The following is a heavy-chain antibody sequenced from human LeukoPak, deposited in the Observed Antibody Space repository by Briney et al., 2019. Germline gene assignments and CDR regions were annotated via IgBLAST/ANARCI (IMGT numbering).Heavy chain of an antibody. J-gene: IGHJ4*02. Sequence: PSQTLSLTCTVSGGSISNGDYYWSWIRQPPGKGLEWIGYIYYSGSTYYKSSLKSRVTISVDTSKNQFSLNLSSVTAADTAVYYCARFGVCKSTYSFDFWGQGTLVTVSS. CDR2: IYYSGST. D-gene: IGHD3-3*01. CDR3: ARFGVCKSTYSFDF. CDR1: GGSISNGDYY. V-gene: IGHV4-30-4*08.